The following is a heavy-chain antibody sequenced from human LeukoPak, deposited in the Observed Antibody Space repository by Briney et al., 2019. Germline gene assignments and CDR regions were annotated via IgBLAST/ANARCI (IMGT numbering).Heavy chain of an antibody. J-gene: IGHJ4*02. V-gene: IGHV3-11*01. CDR2: ISSSGSTI. CDR1: GFTFSDYY. Sequence: GGSLRLSCAASGFTFSDYYMSWIRQAPGKGLGWVSYISSSGSTIYYADSVKGRFTISRDNAKNPLYLQMNSLRAEDTAVYYCAREGDSSGWAFDYWGQGTLVTVSS. CDR3: AREGDSSGWAFDY. D-gene: IGHD6-19*01.